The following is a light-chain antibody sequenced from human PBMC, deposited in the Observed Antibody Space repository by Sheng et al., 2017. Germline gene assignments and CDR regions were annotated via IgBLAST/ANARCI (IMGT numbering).Light chain of an antibody. Sequence: LTQPPSASGTPGETARITCGRNNIGTSSLHWYQQKPGQAPVLVVYGNGDRPSGTPERFSGSNSGNTATLTISRVEAGDEADYYCQVWDGLSDHHVFGTGTTVTVL. V-gene: IGLV3-21*02. J-gene: IGLJ1*01. CDR3: QVWDGLSDHHV. CDR1: NIGTSS. CDR2: GNG.